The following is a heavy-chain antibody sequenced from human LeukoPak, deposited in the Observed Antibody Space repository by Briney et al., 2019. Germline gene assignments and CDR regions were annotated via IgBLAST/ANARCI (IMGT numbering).Heavy chain of an antibody. Sequence: GESLKISCEASGYKFKNYWIAWVRQMPGKGLEWLAIIYPRDSDVRFSPSFQGQVTISADEFINTAYLQLRSLKASDTAMYFCARRRTSDTLGSTTYFDAFDVWGQGTMVTVSS. CDR2: IYPRDSDV. V-gene: IGHV5-51*01. D-gene: IGHD4-11*01. CDR1: GYKFKNYW. CDR3: ARRRTSDTLGSTTYFDAFDV. J-gene: IGHJ3*01.